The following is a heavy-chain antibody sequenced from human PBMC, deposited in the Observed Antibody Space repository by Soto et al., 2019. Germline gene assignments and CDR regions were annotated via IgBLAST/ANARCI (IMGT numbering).Heavy chain of an antibody. D-gene: IGHD6-19*01. CDR3: ATGPIAVAGTGRWFDP. V-gene: IGHV1-24*01. J-gene: IGHJ5*02. CDR2: FDPEDGET. Sequence: ASVKVSCKVSGYTLTELSMHWVRQAPGKGLEWMGGFDPEDGETIYAQKFQGRVTMTEDTSTDTAYMELSSLRSEDTAVYYCATGPIAVAGTGRWFDPWGQGTLVTAPQ. CDR1: GYTLTELS.